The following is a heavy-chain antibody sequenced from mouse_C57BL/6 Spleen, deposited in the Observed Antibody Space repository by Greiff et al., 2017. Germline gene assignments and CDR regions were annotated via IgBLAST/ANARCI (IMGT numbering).Heavy chain of an antibody. D-gene: IGHD4-1*01. CDR3: ASRVWDGAWFAY. Sequence: EVQLQQSGPELVKPGASVKIPCKASGYTFTDYNMDWVKQSHGKSLEWIGDINPNNGGTNYNQKFKGKATLTVDKSSSTAYMELRSLTSEDTAVYYCASRVWDGAWFAYWGQGTLVTVSA. J-gene: IGHJ3*01. CDR1: GYTFTDYN. CDR2: INPNNGGT. V-gene: IGHV1-18*01.